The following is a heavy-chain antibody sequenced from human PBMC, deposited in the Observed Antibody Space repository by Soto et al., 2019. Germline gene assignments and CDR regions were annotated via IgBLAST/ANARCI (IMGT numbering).Heavy chain of an antibody. J-gene: IGHJ4*02. CDR1: GYTFTSYA. CDR2: INAGNGNT. CDR3: ARPLNYDFWSGYYY. V-gene: IGHV1-3*01. Sequence: ASVKVSCKASGYTFTSYAVHWVRQAPGQRLEWMGWINAGNGNTKYSQKFQGRVTITRDTSASTAYMELSSLRSEDTAVYYCARPLNYDFWSGYYYWGQGTLVTVSS. D-gene: IGHD3-3*01.